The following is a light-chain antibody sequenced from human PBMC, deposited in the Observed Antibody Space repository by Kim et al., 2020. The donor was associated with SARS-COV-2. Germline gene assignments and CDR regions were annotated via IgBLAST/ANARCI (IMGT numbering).Light chain of an antibody. J-gene: IGKJ1*01. Sequence: SPGERATLSCRASQSVDNNLAWYQQRPGQAPRLLIYDASTRATGIPARFSGSGSGTEFTLTISSLQSEDFAVYYCQEYNNWPPWTFGQGTKVYIK. CDR1: QSVDNN. V-gene: IGKV3-15*01. CDR3: QEYNNWPPWT. CDR2: DAS.